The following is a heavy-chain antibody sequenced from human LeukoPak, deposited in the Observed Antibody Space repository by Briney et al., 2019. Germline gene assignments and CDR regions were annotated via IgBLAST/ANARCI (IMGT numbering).Heavy chain of an antibody. J-gene: IGHJ4*02. D-gene: IGHD6-13*01. CDR1: VFTFSDYY. Sequence: NTGGSLRLSCAVSVFTFSDYYMSWIRQAPGKGLEWVSYISSGGSTISHADSVKGRFTISRDNAENSLYLQMNSLRAEDTAVYYCATRAAAGRCFDYWGQGTLVTVSS. CDR3: ATRAAAGRCFDY. CDR2: ISSGGSTI. V-gene: IGHV3-11*01.